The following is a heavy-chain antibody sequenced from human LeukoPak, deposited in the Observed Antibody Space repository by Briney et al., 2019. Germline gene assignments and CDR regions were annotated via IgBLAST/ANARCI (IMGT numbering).Heavy chain of an antibody. V-gene: IGHV3-21*01. CDR2: ISSSSSYI. J-gene: IGHJ6*02. CDR3: AREGVGYGMDV. CDR1: GFTFSSYS. D-gene: IGHD2-15*01. Sequence: GGSLRLSCAASGFTFSSYSMNWVRQAQGKGLEWVSSISSSSSYIYYADSVKGRFTISRDNAKNSLYLQMNSLRAEDTAVYYCAREGVGYGMDVWGQGTTVTVSS.